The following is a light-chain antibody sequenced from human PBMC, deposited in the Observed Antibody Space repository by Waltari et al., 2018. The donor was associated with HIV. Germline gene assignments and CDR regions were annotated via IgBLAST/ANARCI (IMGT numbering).Light chain of an antibody. Sequence: QSVLTQSPSASGTPGQRVTISCSGGTSNIGSNSVSWYQQVPGTAPQLLMFSNSLRPSGVPDRFSGSKAGTSASLAISGLQSEDEAHYYCATWDDTLDGPVFGGGTRLTVL. CDR2: SNS. CDR3: ATWDDTLDGPV. CDR1: TSNIGSNS. V-gene: IGLV1-44*01. J-gene: IGLJ3*02.